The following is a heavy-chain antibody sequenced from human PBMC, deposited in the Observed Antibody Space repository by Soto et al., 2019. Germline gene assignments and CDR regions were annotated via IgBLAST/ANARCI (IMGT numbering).Heavy chain of an antibody. CDR2: ISSSGSTI. CDR3: ARDSILDY. J-gene: IGHJ4*02. CDR1: GFTFSSYA. V-gene: IGHV3-48*03. Sequence: GGSLRLSCAASGFTFSSYAMNWVRQAPGRGLEWVSYISSSGSTIYYADSVKGRFTISRDNAKNSLYLQMNSLRVEDTAVYFCARDSILDYWGQGTPVTVSS.